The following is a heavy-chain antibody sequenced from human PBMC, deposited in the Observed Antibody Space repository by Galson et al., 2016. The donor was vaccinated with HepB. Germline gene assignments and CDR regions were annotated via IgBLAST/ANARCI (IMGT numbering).Heavy chain of an antibody. D-gene: IGHD2-21*02. Sequence: SVKVSCKASGDTFGSHGINWVRQAPGQGLEWIGGIIPITGTTTYAQKFQGTVRITADKSTITAYMELSSLGSEDTAVYYCARNLACCDGDCFFHIVFDVWGQGTMVAVAS. CDR1: GDTFGSHG. V-gene: IGHV1-69*06. CDR3: ARNLACCDGDCFFHIVFDV. CDR2: IIPITGTT. J-gene: IGHJ3*01.